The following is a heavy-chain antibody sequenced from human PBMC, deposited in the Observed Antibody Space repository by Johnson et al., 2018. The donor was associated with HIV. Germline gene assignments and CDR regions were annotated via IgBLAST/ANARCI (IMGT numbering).Heavy chain of an antibody. J-gene: IGHJ3*02. CDR1: GFTFSSYD. CDR2: IGPAADT. CDR3: ARGVLAFDI. Sequence: VQLVESGGGLVQPGGSLRLSCAASGFTFSSYDIHWVRQATGKGLESVSPIGPAADTYYPGSVKGRFTIFRENVKNSLYLQMNSLRAGDTAVYYCARGVLAFDIWGQGTMVTVSS. V-gene: IGHV3-13*01. D-gene: IGHD5/OR15-5a*01.